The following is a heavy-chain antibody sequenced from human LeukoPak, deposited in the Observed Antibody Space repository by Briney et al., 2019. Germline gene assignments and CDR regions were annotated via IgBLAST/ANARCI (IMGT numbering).Heavy chain of an antibody. D-gene: IGHD2-2*01. CDR1: GFTFDDYT. J-gene: IGHJ6*02. Sequence: GGSLRLSCAASGFTFDDYTMHWVRQAPGKGLEWVSLISWDGGSTYYADSVKGRFTISRDNSKNSLYLQMNSLRTEDTALYYCAKELQLDHYYYYGMDVWGQGTTVTVSS. CDR2: ISWDGGST. V-gene: IGHV3-43*01. CDR3: AKELQLDHYYYYGMDV.